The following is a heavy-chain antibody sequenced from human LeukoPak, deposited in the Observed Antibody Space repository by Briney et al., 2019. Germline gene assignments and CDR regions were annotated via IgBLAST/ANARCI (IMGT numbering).Heavy chain of an antibody. V-gene: IGHV3-7*01. Sequence: GGSLRLSCAASGFTFSSFWMTWVRQAPGKGLEWVANIKLDGSEKYYVDSVKGRFTVSRDNAKNSLYLQMNSLRAEDTAVYYCARDVPPPYYDILTGYSPDFDYWGQGTLATVSS. J-gene: IGHJ4*02. D-gene: IGHD3-9*01. CDR2: IKLDGSEK. CDR3: ARDVPPPYYDILTGYSPDFDY. CDR1: GFTFSSFW.